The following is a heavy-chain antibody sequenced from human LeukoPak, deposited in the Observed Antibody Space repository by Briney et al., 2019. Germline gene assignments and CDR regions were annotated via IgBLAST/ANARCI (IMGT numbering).Heavy chain of an antibody. CDR1: GFTFSDYY. CDR2: ISSSGSTI. J-gene: IGHJ4*02. Sequence: GGSLRLSCAASGFTFSDYYMSWIRQAPGKGLEWVSYISSSGSTIYYADSVKGRFTISRDNAKNSLYLQMNSLRAEDTAVYYCAVPPYYDILTGDYWGQGTLVTVSS. V-gene: IGHV3-11*01. D-gene: IGHD3-9*01. CDR3: AVPPYYDILTGDY.